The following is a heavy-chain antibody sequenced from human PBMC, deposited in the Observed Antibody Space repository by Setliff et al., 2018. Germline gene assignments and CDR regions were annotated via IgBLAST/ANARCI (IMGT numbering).Heavy chain of an antibody. CDR1: GDSVTSDSYY. D-gene: IGHD1-1*01. Sequence: SETLSLTCIVTGDSVTSDSYYWGWVRQPPGKGLEWVGSVSYSGSPYHNPSLKSRVSPSLDTSENQFSLTLTSVTAADAAVYYCVRQTSHAGIVIPYYYYFYMDVWGQGTMVTVSS. CDR2: VSYSGSP. J-gene: IGHJ6*03. CDR3: VRQTSHAGIVIPYYYYFYMDV. V-gene: IGHV4-39*01.